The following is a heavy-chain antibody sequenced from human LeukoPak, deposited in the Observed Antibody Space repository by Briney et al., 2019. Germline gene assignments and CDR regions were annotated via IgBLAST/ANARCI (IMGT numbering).Heavy chain of an antibody. D-gene: IGHD2-2*01. J-gene: IGHJ6*02. CDR1: GDSVSSNSAA. CDR2: TYYRSKWYN. V-gene: IGHV6-1*01. Sequence: SQTLSLTCALSGDSVSSNSAAWNWIRQSPSRGLEGLGRTYYRSKWYNDYAVSVKSRITINPDTSKNQFSLQLNSVTPEDTAVYYCARDRIVVVPAAMLPNYYYGMDVWGQGTTVTVSS. CDR3: ARDRIVVVPAAMLPNYYYGMDV.